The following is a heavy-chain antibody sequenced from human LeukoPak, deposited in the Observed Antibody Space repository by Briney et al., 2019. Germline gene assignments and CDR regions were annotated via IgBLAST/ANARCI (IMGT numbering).Heavy chain of an antibody. CDR3: ASPVVPAAINVYNAFDI. CDR2: IYYSGST. V-gene: IGHV4-39*01. J-gene: IGHJ3*02. D-gene: IGHD2-2*01. CDR1: GGSISSSSYY. Sequence: SETLSLTCTVSGGSISSSSYYWGWIRQPPGKGLEWIGSIYYSGSTYYNPSLKSRVTISVDTSKNQFSLKLSSVTAADTAVYYCASPVVPAAINVYNAFDIWGQGTIVTVSS.